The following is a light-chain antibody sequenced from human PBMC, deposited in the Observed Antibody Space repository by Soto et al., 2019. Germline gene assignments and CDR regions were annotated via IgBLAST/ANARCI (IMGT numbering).Light chain of an antibody. CDR2: DVS. CDR3: CSYAGSYTLV. J-gene: IGLJ2*01. CDR1: SSDIGGYNF. Sequence: QSALTQPRSVSGSPGQSVTISCTGTSSDIGGYNFVSWYQQHPGKAPKVMLYDVSKRPSGVPDRFSGSKSGNTASLTISGLQADDEADYYCCSYAGSYTLVFGGGTKADRP. V-gene: IGLV2-11*01.